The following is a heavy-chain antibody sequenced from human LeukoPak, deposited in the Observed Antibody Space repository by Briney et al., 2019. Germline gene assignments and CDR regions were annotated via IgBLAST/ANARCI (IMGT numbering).Heavy chain of an antibody. CDR2: IYYSGST. Sequence: PSETLSLTRLHSRGSLSSYYRRWIRQPPGKGLGWVGHIYYSGSTNHNPSLPSGAPIPVDTSKHQFSLKLSSVTAADTAVYYCARGLGYCSSTSCYNHYGMDVWGQGTTVTVS. D-gene: IGHD2-2*02. CDR1: RGSLSSYY. CDR3: ARGLGYCSSTSCYNHYGMDV. V-gene: IGHV4-59*01. J-gene: IGHJ6*02.